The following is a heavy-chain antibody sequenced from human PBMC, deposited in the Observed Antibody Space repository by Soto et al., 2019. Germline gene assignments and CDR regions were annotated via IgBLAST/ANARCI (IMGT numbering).Heavy chain of an antibody. D-gene: IGHD6-19*01. J-gene: IGHJ4*02. CDR2: ISGSGGST. CDR3: AKDKTIAVAGRFPPYFDY. V-gene: IGHV3-23*01. CDR1: GFTFSSYA. Sequence: GGSLRLSCAASGFTFSSYAMSWVRQAPGKGLEWVSAISGSGGSTYYADSVKGRFTISRDNSKNTLYLQMNSLRAEDTAVYYCAKDKTIAVAGRFPPYFDYWGQGTLVTVSS.